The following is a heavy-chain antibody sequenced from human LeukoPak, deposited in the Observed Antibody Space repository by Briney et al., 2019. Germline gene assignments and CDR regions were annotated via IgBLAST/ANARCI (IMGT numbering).Heavy chain of an antibody. J-gene: IGHJ5*02. V-gene: IGHV4-61*02. Sequence: SQTLSLTCTVSGGSISTGSYYWRWIRQPAGKGLEWIGRMDSSGSTNENPSLKSRVTISLDTSKNQFSLKLSSVTAADTAVYYCARISYGSGNPTNLWGQGTLVTVSS. CDR2: MDSSGST. D-gene: IGHD3-10*01. CDR1: GGSISTGSYY. CDR3: ARISYGSGNPTNL.